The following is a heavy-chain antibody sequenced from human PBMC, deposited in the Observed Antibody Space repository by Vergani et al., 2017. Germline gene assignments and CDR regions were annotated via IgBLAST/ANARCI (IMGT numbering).Heavy chain of an antibody. Sequence: QVQLVQSGAEVQKPGASVKVSCKASGYTFTGYYMHWVRQSPGQGLEWMGWINPNSGGTNYAQKFQGSVTMTRATSISTAYMELSRLRSDDTAVYYCARTSSDFWSGYRYDYWGQGTLVTVSS. J-gene: IGHJ4*02. D-gene: IGHD3-3*01. CDR1: GYTFTGYY. CDR2: INPNSGGT. CDR3: ARTSSDFWSGYRYDY. V-gene: IGHV1-2*02.